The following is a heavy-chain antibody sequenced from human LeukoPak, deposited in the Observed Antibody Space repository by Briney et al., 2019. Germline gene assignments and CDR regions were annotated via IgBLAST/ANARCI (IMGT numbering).Heavy chain of an antibody. J-gene: IGHJ3*02. D-gene: IGHD1-26*01. CDR2: SNPSGGST. CDR3: ARSSAYYNEADI. V-gene: IGHV1-46*01. CDR1: GYSLTSYY. Sequence: ASPKVSCKTSGYSLTSYYMHAVPQTPRGGVEWMGISNPSGGSTTYAQKFQGRLTMTSDTSTSTVYMELSSLRSEDTAVYYCARSSAYYNEADIWGQGTMVTVSS.